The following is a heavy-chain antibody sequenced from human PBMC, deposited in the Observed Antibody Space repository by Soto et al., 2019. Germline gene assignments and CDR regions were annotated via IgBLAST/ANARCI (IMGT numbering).Heavy chain of an antibody. CDR3: ARAHYYDSSGYIYYYYGMDV. CDR1: GGTFSSYA. J-gene: IGHJ6*02. Sequence: GASVKVSCKASGGTFSSYAISWVRQAPGQGLEWMGGIIPIFGTANYAQKFQGRVTITADESTSTAYMELSSLRSEDTAVYYCARAHYYDSSGYIYYYYGMDVWGQGTTVTVSS. CDR2: IIPIFGTA. D-gene: IGHD3-22*01. V-gene: IGHV1-69*13.